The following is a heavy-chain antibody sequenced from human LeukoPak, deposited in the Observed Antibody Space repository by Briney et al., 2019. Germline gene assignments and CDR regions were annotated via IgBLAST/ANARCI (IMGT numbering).Heavy chain of an antibody. D-gene: IGHD3-9*01. Sequence: NTSETLSLTCTVSVGFINSYYWSWIRQPAGKGLEWIGRVYTSGITNYNPSLKSRITMSVDTSKNQFSLKLTSVTAADTAVYYCARHNGFDRGYYYYMDVWGKGTTVTVSS. V-gene: IGHV4-4*07. CDR1: VGFINSYY. CDR2: VYTSGIT. CDR3: ARHNGFDRGYYYYMDV. J-gene: IGHJ6*03.